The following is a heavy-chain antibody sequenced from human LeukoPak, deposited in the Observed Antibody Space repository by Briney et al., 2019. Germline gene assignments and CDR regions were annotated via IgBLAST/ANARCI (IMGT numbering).Heavy chain of an antibody. D-gene: IGHD3-10*01. J-gene: IGHJ4*02. CDR1: GFTFSSYA. V-gene: IGHV3-30-3*01. CDR3: ARDLKAGSRSYYSGGDY. Sequence: GGSLRLSCAASGFTFSSYAMHWVRQAPGKGLEWVAVISYDGSNKYYADSVKGRFTISRDNSKNTLYLQMNSLRAEDTAVYYCARDLKAGSRSYYSGGDYWGQGTLVTVSS. CDR2: ISYDGSNK.